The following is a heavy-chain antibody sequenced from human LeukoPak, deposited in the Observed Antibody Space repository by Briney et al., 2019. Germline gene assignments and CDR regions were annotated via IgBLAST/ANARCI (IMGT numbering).Heavy chain of an antibody. D-gene: IGHD3-22*01. CDR3: ARDYYDSSGRQDAFDI. V-gene: IGHV3-53*01. CDR1: GFTVSSNY. CDR2: IYSGGGT. J-gene: IGHJ3*02. Sequence: GGSLRLSCAASGFTVSSNYMSWVRQAPGKGLEWVSVIYSGGGTYYADSVKGRFTISRDNSKNTLYLQMNSLRAEDTAVYYCARDYYDSSGRQDAFDIWGQGTMVTVSS.